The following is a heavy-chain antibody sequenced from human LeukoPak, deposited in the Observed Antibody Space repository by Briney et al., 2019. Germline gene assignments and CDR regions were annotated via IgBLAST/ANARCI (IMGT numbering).Heavy chain of an antibody. J-gene: IGHJ4*02. CDR3: ARDTAGPPDY. Sequence: PGGSLRLSCAASGFTVSSNYMSWVRQAPGKGLEWVSVIYSGGSIYYADSVKGRFTISRDNAKNSLYLQMNSLRAEDTAVYYCARDTAGPPDYWGQGTLVTVSS. CDR2: IYSGGSI. D-gene: IGHD6-13*01. V-gene: IGHV3-53*01. CDR1: GFTVSSNY.